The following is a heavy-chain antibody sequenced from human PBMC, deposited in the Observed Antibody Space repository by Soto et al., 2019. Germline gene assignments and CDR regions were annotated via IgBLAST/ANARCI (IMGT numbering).Heavy chain of an antibody. V-gene: IGHV3-33*01. Sequence: QVQLVESGGGVVQPGRSLRLSCAASGFTFSTYGMHWVRQAPGRGLEWLTVIWYDGSYKYYANSVKGRFTISRDSSKNTLYLEMNSLRAEDTAVYYCARGSKRDRQPPGAFYGMDVWGQGTTVTISS. J-gene: IGHJ6*02. CDR1: GFTFSTYG. CDR3: ARGSKRDRQPPGAFYGMDV. CDR2: IWYDGSYK. D-gene: IGHD2-2*01.